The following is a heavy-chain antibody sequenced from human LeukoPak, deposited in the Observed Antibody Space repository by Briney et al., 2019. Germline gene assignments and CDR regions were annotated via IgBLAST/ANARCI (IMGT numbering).Heavy chain of an antibody. J-gene: IGHJ3*02. CDR1: GFTFSNYW. V-gene: IGHV3-7*01. Sequence: GGSLRLSCAASGFTFSNYWMNWVRQAPGKGLEWVANINQDGSQKYYVDSVKGRFTISRDNAKNSLYLQMNSLRAEDTAVYYCASTKGARAFDIWGQGTMVTVSS. CDR3: ASTKGARAFDI. CDR2: INQDGSQK.